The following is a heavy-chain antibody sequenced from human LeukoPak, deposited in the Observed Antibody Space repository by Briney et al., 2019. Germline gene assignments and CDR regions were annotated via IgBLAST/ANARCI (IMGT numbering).Heavy chain of an antibody. CDR3: ARDGGYNENYYYGMDV. D-gene: IGHD5-24*01. V-gene: IGHV1-2*04. CDR2: INPNSGGT. CDR1: GYTFTGYY. Sequence: ASVKVSCKASGYTFTGYYMHWVRQAPGQGLEWMGWINPNSGGTNYAQKFQGWVTMTRDTSISTAYMELSRLRSDDTAVYYCARDGGYNENYYYGMDVWGQGTTVTVSS. J-gene: IGHJ6*02.